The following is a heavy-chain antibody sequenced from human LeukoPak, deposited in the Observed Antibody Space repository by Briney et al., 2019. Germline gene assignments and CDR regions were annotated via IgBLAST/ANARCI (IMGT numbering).Heavy chain of an antibody. V-gene: IGHV4-4*09. Sequence: SETLSLTCTVSGGSISSYYWSWIRQPPGKGLEWIGYIYTSGSTNYNPSLKSRVTTSVDTSKNQFSLKLSSVTAADTAVYYCARLGLWSGYSYYFDYWGQGTLVTVSS. CDR1: GGSISSYY. J-gene: IGHJ4*02. D-gene: IGHD3-3*01. CDR3: ARLGLWSGYSYYFDY. CDR2: IYTSGST.